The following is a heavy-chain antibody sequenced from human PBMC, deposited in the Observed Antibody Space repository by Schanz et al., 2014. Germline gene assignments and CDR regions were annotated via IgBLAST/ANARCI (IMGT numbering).Heavy chain of an antibody. CDR2: ISGSGGST. J-gene: IGHJ5*01. CDR3: AKTPREYCNYDNCPNWFDS. V-gene: IGHV3-23*01. D-gene: IGHD2-15*01. Sequence: EVHLLESGGGLVQPGGSLRLSCAASGFTFSSYAMSWVRQAPGKGLEWVSAISGSGGSTYYADSVKGRFTISRDNSKNTLYLQMNSLRAEDTAVYYCAKTPREYCNYDNCPNWFDSWGQGTLVTASS. CDR1: GFTFSSYA.